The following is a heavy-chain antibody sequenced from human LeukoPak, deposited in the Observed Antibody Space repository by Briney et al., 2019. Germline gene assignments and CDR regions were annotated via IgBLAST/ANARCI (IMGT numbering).Heavy chain of an antibody. D-gene: IGHD3-16*01. J-gene: IGHJ4*02. CDR3: ARGMIGISTFRFDY. CDR2: INHSGST. V-gene: IGHV4-34*01. CDR1: GGSFSGYY. Sequence: SETLSLTCAVYGGSFSGYYWSWIRQPPGKGLEWIGEINHSGSTNYNPSLKSRVTISVDTSKNQFSLKLSSVTAADTAVYYCARGMIGISTFRFDYWGQGTLVTVSS.